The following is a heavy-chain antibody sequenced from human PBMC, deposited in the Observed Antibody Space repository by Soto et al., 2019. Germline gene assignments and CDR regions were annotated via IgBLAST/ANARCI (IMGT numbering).Heavy chain of an antibody. CDR2: ISSDGNYI. D-gene: IGHD6-13*01. V-gene: IGHV3-21*01. J-gene: IGHJ4*02. Sequence: EVQLVESGGGLVKPGGSLRLSCAASGFTISSYIMNWVRQAPGKGLEWVSSISSDGNYIYYADSVKGRFTISRDNAKNSLYLQMNSLRAEDTAVYYCARSDQRSSSWLQFDYWGQGTLVTVSS. CDR3: ARSDQRSSSWLQFDY. CDR1: GFTISSYI.